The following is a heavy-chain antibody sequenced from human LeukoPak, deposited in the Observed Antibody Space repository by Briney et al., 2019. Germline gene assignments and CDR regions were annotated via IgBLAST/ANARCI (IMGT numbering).Heavy chain of an antibody. J-gene: IGHJ4*02. CDR1: GFTFSSSW. V-gene: IGHV3-7*01. D-gene: IGHD3-16*01. Sequence: GGSLRLSCAASGFTFSSSWMTWVRQAPGKGLEWLANIKGDGSDKNYVDSVKGRFTISRDNAKNSLFLRMSSLRGEDTALYYCATEHWGPNSWGQGTLVTVS. CDR3: ATEHWGPNS. CDR2: IKGDGSDK.